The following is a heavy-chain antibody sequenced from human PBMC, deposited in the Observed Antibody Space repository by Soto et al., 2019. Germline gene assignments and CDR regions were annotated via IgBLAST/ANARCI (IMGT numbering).Heavy chain of an antibody. CDR1: GFTLSSYG. CDR3: ARASIVGATTHFDY. J-gene: IGHJ4*02. Sequence: PGGSLRLSCAASGFTLSSYGMHWVRQAPGKGLEWVAVIWYDGSNKYYADSVKGRFTISRDNSKNTLYLQMNSLRAEDTAVYYCARASIVGATTHFDYWGQGTLVTVPS. D-gene: IGHD1-26*01. V-gene: IGHV3-33*01. CDR2: IWYDGSNK.